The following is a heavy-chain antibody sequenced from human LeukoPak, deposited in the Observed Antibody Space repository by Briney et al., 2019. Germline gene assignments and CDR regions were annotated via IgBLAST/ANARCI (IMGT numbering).Heavy chain of an antibody. CDR1: CGSISSSSYY. V-gene: IGHV4-39*01. CDR2: IYYSGST. D-gene: IGHD3-10*01. Sequence: SETLSLTCTVSCGSISSSSYYWGWIRQPPGKGLEWIGSIYYSGSTYYNPSLKSRVTISVDTSKNQFSLKLSSVTAADTAVYYCARHSPIGGSGSYPFDYWGQGTLVTVSS. CDR3: ARHSPIGGSGSYPFDY. J-gene: IGHJ4*02.